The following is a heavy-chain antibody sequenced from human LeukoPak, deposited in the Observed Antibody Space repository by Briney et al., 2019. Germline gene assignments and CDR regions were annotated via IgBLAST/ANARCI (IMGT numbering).Heavy chain of an antibody. CDR1: GFTFDDYA. J-gene: IGHJ5*02. CDR3: ARDGKYSNYAGWFDP. CDR2: ISSSSSTI. D-gene: IGHD4-11*01. V-gene: IGHV3-48*01. Sequence: PGGSLRLSCAASGFTFDDYAMHWVRQAPGKGLEWVSYISSSSSTIYYADSVKGRFTISRDNAKNSLYLQMNSLRAEDTAVYYCARDGKYSNYAGWFDPWGQGTLVTVSS.